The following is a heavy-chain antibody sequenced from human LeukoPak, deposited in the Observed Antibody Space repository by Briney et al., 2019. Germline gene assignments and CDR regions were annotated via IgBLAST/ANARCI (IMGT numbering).Heavy chain of an antibody. CDR3: ARGAGYNYPYYFDY. CDR1: GFTVSSNY. J-gene: IGHJ4*02. V-gene: IGHV3-53*01. D-gene: IGHD5-24*01. Sequence: GGSLRLSCAASGFTVSSNYMNWVRQAPGKGLEWVPVIYGGGNIYYADSVKGRFTISRDNSKNTLYLQMNSLRAEDTADYYCARGAGYNYPYYFDYWGQGTLVTVSS. CDR2: IYGGGNI.